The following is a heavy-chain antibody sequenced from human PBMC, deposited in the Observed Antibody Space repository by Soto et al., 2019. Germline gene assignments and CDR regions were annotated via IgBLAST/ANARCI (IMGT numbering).Heavy chain of an antibody. D-gene: IGHD2-2*01. V-gene: IGHV3-23*01. CDR2: ISGSGGST. CDR1: GFTFSSYA. J-gene: IGHJ4*02. Sequence: GGSLRLSCAASGFTFSSYAMSWVRQAPGKGLEWVSAISGSGGSTYYAESVKGRFTISRDNSKNTLYLQMNSLRAEDTAVYYCAKHIVVVPAAGTGFDYWGQGTLVTVSS. CDR3: AKHIVVVPAAGTGFDY.